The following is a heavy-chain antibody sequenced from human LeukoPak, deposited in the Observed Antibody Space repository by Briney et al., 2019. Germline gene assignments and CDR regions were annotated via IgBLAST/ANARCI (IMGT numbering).Heavy chain of an antibody. D-gene: IGHD3-3*01. CDR2: ISSSSSDI. V-gene: IGHV3-21*01. Sequence: GGSLRLSCEGSGFRFSSFSMAWVRQAPGKGLEWVSSISSSSSDIYYAGSVKGRFTISRDNAKSSLYLQMNSLRAEDTAVYYCARIPGGLEWSNFDYWGHGTLLTVSS. CDR1: GFRFSSFS. J-gene: IGHJ4*01. CDR3: ARIPGGLEWSNFDY.